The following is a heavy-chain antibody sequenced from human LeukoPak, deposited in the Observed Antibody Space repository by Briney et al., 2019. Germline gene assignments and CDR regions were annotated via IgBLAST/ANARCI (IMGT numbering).Heavy chain of an antibody. CDR2: ISGDGSSI. Sequence: GRSLRLSCAASGFTFDDYAMYWVRQAPGKGLIFVSRISGDGSSISYADSVKGRFTISRDNAKNTLYLQMNNLRAEDTAVYYCVRDGPQSSGPRGDYWGQGILVTVSS. D-gene: IGHD3-22*01. J-gene: IGHJ4*02. CDR3: VRDGPQSSGPRGDY. CDR1: GFTFDDYA. V-gene: IGHV3-74*01.